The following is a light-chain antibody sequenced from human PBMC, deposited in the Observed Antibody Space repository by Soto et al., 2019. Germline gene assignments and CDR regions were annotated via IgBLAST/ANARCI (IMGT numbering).Light chain of an antibody. Sequence: EIVLTQSPGTLSLSPGERATLSCRASQSVSSKLAWYQQKPGQAPRLLISGASSRATGIPDRFSGSGSGIDFTLTISRLEPEDFAMYFCQQYGGSPITFGQGTRLDIK. J-gene: IGKJ5*01. V-gene: IGKV3-20*01. CDR1: QSVSSK. CDR3: QQYGGSPIT. CDR2: GAS.